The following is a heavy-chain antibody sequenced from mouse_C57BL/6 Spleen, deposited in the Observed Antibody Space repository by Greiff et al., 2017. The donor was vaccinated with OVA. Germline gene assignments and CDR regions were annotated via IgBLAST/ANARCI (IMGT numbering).Heavy chain of an antibody. J-gene: IGHJ4*01. D-gene: IGHD3-1*01. Sequence: VKLMESGPELVKPGASVKISCKASGYAFSSSWMNWVKQRPGKGLEWIGRIYPGDGDTNYNGKFKGKATLTADKSSSTAYMQLSSLTSEDSAVYFCARDGLYAMDYWGQGTSVTVSS. CDR2: IYPGDGDT. CDR3: ARDGLYAMDY. CDR1: GYAFSSSW. V-gene: IGHV1-82*01.